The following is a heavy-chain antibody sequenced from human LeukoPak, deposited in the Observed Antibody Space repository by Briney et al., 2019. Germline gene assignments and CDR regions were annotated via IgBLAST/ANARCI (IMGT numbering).Heavy chain of an antibody. V-gene: IGHV4-4*07. CDR3: AREYSSSSEGIWFDP. CDR1: GGSISSYY. CDR2: IYTSGST. D-gene: IGHD6-6*01. Sequence: KPSETLSLTCTVSGGSISSYYWSWIGQPAGKGLEWIGRIYTSGSTNYNPSLKSRVTISVDTSKSQFSLNLSSVTAADTAVYYCAREYSSSSEGIWFDPWGQGTLVTVSS. J-gene: IGHJ5*02.